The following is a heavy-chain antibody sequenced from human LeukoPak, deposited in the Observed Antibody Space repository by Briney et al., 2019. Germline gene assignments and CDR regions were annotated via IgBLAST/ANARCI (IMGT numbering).Heavy chain of an antibody. CDR1: GGSISSGSYY. CDR3: ARVREDYYDSSIAFDI. Sequence: PSQTLSLTCTVSGGSISSGSYYWSWIRQPAGKGLEWIGRIYTSGSTNYNPSLKSRVTISVDTSKNQFSLKLSSVTAADTAVYYCARVREDYYDSSIAFDIWGQGTMATVSS. J-gene: IGHJ3*02. D-gene: IGHD3-22*01. V-gene: IGHV4-61*02. CDR2: IYTSGST.